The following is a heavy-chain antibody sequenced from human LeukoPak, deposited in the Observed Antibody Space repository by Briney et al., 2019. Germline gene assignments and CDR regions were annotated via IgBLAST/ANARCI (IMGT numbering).Heavy chain of an antibody. CDR2: ISSSGSTT. CDR1: GFTFSSFA. Sequence: PGASLRLSCVDSGFTFSSFAMSWVRQAPGKGLEWVSTISSSGSTTYHVDSVKGRFTISRDNSRNTLYLQMNSLRGEDTAVYYCARESPAFDYWGQGTLVTVS. CDR3: ARESPAFDY. J-gene: IGHJ4*02. V-gene: IGHV3-23*01.